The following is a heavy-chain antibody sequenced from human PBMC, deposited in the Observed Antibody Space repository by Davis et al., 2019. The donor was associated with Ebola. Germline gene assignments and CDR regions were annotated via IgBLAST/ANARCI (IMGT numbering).Heavy chain of an antibody. CDR3: ARGGLYDSSGYSHTAFDV. CDR1: GFAFSSYS. D-gene: IGHD3-22*01. CDR2: ISSTSYFI. V-gene: IGHV3-21*01. Sequence: VIPGGSLRLSCAASGFAFSSYSVNWVRQAPGKGLEWVSSISSTSYFIYYADSLKGRFTISRDNAKNSLYLQMNSLRAEDTAVYYCARGGLYDSSGYSHTAFDVWGQGTMVTVSS. J-gene: IGHJ3*01.